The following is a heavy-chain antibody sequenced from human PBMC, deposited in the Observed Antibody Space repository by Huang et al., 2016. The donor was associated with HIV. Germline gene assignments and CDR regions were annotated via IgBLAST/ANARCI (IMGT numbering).Heavy chain of an antibody. V-gene: IGHV3-30*02. CDR3: AKIPPLHANLATSGPGPVDY. J-gene: IGHJ4*02. D-gene: IGHD6-13*01. CDR1: GVTFATYG. Sequence: QVQLVESGGGVVQPGGSLRLSCAASGVTFATYGMHWVRQAPGKGSEWGAFIRSEGTDKYDADSVKGRFTASRDNSKNTLFLHMNSLRPEDTALYYCAKIPPLHANLATSGPGPVDYWGQGTLVTVSS. CDR2: IRSEGTDK.